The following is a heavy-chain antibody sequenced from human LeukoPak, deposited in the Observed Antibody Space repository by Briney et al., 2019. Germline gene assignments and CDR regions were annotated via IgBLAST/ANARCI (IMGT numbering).Heavy chain of an antibody. D-gene: IGHD2-21*02. Sequence: GGSLRLSCVASGFAFSAFAISWVPQAPGKGLEWVSAVSGSGGRTLYADSVRGRFTISRDNSKKTVFLQMDSLRAEDTAVYYCAKGGAAMTDAPHGDVVTTTLDGFDIWGQGTMVTVSS. CDR2: VSGSGGRT. V-gene: IGHV3-23*01. CDR1: GFAFSAFA. CDR3: AKGGAAMTDAPHGDVVTTTLDGFDI. J-gene: IGHJ3*02.